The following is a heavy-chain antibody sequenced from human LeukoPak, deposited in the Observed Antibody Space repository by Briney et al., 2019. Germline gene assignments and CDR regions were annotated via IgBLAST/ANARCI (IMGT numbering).Heavy chain of an antibody. Sequence: SETLSLTCAVSGGSISSSNWWSWVRQPPGKGLEWIGEIYHSGSTNYNPSLKSRVTISVDKSKNQFSLKLSSVTAADTAVYYCAGRYYYDSSGYSYYFDYWGQGTLVTVSS. CDR3: AGRYYYDSSGYSYYFDY. CDR2: IYHSGST. CDR1: GGSISSSNW. J-gene: IGHJ4*02. D-gene: IGHD3-22*01. V-gene: IGHV4-4*02.